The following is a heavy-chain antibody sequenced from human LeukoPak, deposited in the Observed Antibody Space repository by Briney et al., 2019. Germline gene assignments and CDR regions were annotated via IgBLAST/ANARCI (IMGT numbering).Heavy chain of an antibody. Sequence: SETLSLTCAVYGGSFSGYYRSWIRQPPGKGLEWIGEINHSGSTNYNPSLKSRVTISVDTSKNQFSLKLSSVTAADTAVYYCARGHFVLMVYAVFDYWGQGTLVTVSS. CDR2: INHSGST. D-gene: IGHD2-8*01. CDR3: ARGHFVLMVYAVFDY. V-gene: IGHV4-34*01. CDR1: GGSFSGYY. J-gene: IGHJ4*02.